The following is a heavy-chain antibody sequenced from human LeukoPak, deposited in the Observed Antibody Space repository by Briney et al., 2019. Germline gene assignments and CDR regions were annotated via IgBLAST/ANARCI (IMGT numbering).Heavy chain of an antibody. CDR1: GYTFTGYY. D-gene: IGHD1-1*01. CDR2: INPNSGGT. Sequence: ASVKVSCKASGYTFTGYYMHWVRQAPGQGLEWMGWINPNSGGTNYAQKFQGRVTMTRDTSISTAYMELSRLRSDDTAVYYCARDLQHRSGWPRTHWGQGTLVTVSS. J-gene: IGHJ4*02. CDR3: ARDLQHRSGWPRTH. V-gene: IGHV1-2*02.